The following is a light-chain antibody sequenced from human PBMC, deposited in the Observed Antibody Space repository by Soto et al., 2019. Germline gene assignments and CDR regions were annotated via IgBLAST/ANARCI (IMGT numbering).Light chain of an antibody. CDR2: DAT. Sequence: GYRVTITCQASQYVDHYVIWYQHKPGKAPKLLIFDATNLETGVQSSFSGSGSGTDIKFTISSLLPEAVSTYYCQQHDPYPALTFGGGTKV. CDR3: QQHDPYPALT. J-gene: IGKJ4*01. V-gene: IGKV1-33*01. CDR1: QYVDHY.